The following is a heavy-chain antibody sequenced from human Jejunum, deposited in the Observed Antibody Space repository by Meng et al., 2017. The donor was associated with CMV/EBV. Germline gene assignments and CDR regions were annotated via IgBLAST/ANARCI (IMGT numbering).Heavy chain of an antibody. Sequence: LHLQESGPGMVKSSXLLSLPPTXSRDSIITTTYYGGWSRHPPGIGLGWIGSIFYSGSAYYNPFLKSRVTMSIATSRNQFTLNLNSVTAADTAMYYCARGSYPFSNYVWFDPWGQGTLVTVSS. D-gene: IGHD4-11*01. V-gene: IGHV4-39*06. CDR1: RDSIITTTYY. CDR3: ARGSYPFSNYVWFDP. CDR2: IFYSGSA. J-gene: IGHJ5*02.